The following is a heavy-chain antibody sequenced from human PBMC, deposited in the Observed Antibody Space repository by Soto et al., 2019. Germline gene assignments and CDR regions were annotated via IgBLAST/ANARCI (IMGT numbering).Heavy chain of an antibody. J-gene: IGHJ4*02. CDR2: ISGSGGST. Sequence: PGGSLRLSCAASGFTFRSDAMSCVRQAPGKGLEWVSAISGSGGSTYYADSVKGRFTISRDTSKNTLYLQMNSLRAEDTAVYYCARDRIVGTEDLDYWGQGTLVTVSS. D-gene: IGHD1-26*01. CDR1: GFTFRSDA. CDR3: ARDRIVGTEDLDY. V-gene: IGHV3-23*01.